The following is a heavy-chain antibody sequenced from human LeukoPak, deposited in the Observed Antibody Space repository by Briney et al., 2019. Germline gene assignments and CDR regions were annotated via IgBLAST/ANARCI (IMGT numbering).Heavy chain of an antibody. CDR1: GGSISSGSYY. Sequence: SETLSLTCTVSGGSISSGSYYWSWIRQPAGKVLEWIGRIYTSGSTNYNPSLRSRVTISVDTSKNQFSLKLSSVTAADTAVYYCARDPMVRGVKGAFDIWGQGTMVTVSS. V-gene: IGHV4-61*02. D-gene: IGHD3-10*01. J-gene: IGHJ3*02. CDR3: ARDPMVRGVKGAFDI. CDR2: IYTSGST.